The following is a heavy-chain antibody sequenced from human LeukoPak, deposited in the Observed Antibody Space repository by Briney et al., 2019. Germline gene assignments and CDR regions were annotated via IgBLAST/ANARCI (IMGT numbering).Heavy chain of an antibody. CDR2: INHSGST. J-gene: IGHJ5*02. V-gene: IGHV4-34*01. Sequence: PSETLSLTCAVYGGSFSGYYWSWIRQPPGKGLGWIGEINHSGSTNYNPSLKSRVTISVDTSKNQFSLKLSSVTAADTAVYYCARRKILWFGEVAYWFDPWGQGTLVTVSS. CDR1: GGSFSGYY. CDR3: ARRKILWFGEVAYWFDP. D-gene: IGHD3-10*01.